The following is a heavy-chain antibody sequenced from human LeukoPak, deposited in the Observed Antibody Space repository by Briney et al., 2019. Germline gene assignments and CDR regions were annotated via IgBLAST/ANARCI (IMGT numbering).Heavy chain of an antibody. CDR3: ARGDYSNYGWDCFDY. J-gene: IGHJ4*02. V-gene: IGHV3-7*01. D-gene: IGHD4-11*01. CDR2: IKQDGSEN. CDR1: GFTFSSYW. Sequence: GGSLRLSCAASGFTFSSYWMTWVRQAPGKGLEWVANIKQDGSENYYVDSVKGRFTISRDNAKNSLYLQMYSLRAEDTAVYYCARGDYSNYGWDCFDYWGQGTLVTVSS.